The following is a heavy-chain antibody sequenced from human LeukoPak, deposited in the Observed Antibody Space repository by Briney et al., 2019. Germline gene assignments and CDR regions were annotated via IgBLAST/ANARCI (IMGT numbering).Heavy chain of an antibody. V-gene: IGHV3-49*04. J-gene: IGHJ5*02. CDR2: IRSKAYGGTT. Sequence: GGSLRLSCTASGFTFGDYAMSWVRQAPGKGLGWVGFIRSKAYGGTTEYAASVKGRFTISRDDSKSIAYLQMNSLKTEDTAVYYCTRGYCSSTSCYRSSRFDPWGQGTLVTVSS. CDR3: TRGYCSSTSCYRSSRFDP. CDR1: GFTFGDYA. D-gene: IGHD2-2*01.